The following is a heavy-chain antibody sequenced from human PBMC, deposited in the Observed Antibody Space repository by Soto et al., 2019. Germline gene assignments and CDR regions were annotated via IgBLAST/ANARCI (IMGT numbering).Heavy chain of an antibody. CDR2: MGGSVDSK. CDR1: GFAFSRDA. J-gene: IGHJ5*02. Sequence: EVQLLESGGGLVKPGGSLRLSCAASGFAFSRDALSWVRQAPGKGLEWVSAMGGSVDSKSYADSVKGRFTISRDDPKNTLFLEMNSLRPEDTAIYFCARDQISGWYDNWGQGTLVTVSS. V-gene: IGHV3-23*01. CDR3: ARDQISGWYDN. D-gene: IGHD6-19*01.